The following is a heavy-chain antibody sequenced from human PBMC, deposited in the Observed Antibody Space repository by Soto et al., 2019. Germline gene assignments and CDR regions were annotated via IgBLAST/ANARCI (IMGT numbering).Heavy chain of an antibody. CDR1: GFTFSSYS. Sequence: PEGSLRLSCAASGFTFSSYSMNWVRQAPGKGLEWVSSISSSSSYIYYADSVKGRFTISRDNAKNSLYLQMNSLRAEDTAVYYCARDFDYGDYALDYWGQGTLVTVSS. CDR3: ARDFDYGDYALDY. D-gene: IGHD4-17*01. CDR2: ISSSSSYI. J-gene: IGHJ4*02. V-gene: IGHV3-21*01.